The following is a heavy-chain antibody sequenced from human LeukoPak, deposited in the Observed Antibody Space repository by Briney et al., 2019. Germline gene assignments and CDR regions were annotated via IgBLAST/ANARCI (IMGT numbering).Heavy chain of an antibody. V-gene: IGHV1-46*01. J-gene: IGHJ4*02. CDR1: GYTFTSYH. CDR3: AREWFGIAAAGKARPFDY. CDR2: INPGGGTT. D-gene: IGHD6-13*01. Sequence: ASVKVSCKASGYTFTSYHMHWVRQAPGQGLEWMGIINPGGGTTIYAQKFQGRVTMTTDTSTSTAYMELRSLRSDDTAVYYCAREWFGIAAAGKARPFDYWGQGTLVTVSS.